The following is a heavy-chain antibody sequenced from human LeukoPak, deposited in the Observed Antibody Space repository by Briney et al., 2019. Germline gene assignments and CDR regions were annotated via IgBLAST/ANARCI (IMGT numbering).Heavy chain of an antibody. D-gene: IGHD6-13*01. V-gene: IGHV3-74*01. CDR3: ARGASSSWLYYFDY. Sequence: GGSLRLSCAASGFTFSSYWMHWVRHAPGKGLVWVSRINSDGSSTSYADSVKGRFTISRDNAKNTLHLQMNSLRAEDTAVYYCARGASSSWLYYFDYWGQGTLVTVSS. CDR1: GFTFSSYW. J-gene: IGHJ4*02. CDR2: INSDGSST.